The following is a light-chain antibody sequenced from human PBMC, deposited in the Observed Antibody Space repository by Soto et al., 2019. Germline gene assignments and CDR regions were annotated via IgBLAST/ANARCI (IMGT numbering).Light chain of an antibody. J-gene: IGKJ1*01. CDR3: QQYGSSGT. Sequence: EIVLTQLPGTLSLSPGETATLSCRASHSVDSNYLAWYQQKPGQAPRPLIYGTSNRATGIPDRFSGSGSGTDFTLIISRLEPEDFAVYYCQQYGSSGTFGPGTKVDIK. CDR2: GTS. CDR1: HSVDSNY. V-gene: IGKV3-20*01.